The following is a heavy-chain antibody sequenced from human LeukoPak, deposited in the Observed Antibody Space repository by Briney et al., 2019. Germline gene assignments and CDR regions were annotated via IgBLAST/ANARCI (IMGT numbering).Heavy chain of an antibody. J-gene: IGHJ4*02. CDR2: FYYSGST. CDR3: ASSYYYGSGSADY. D-gene: IGHD3-10*01. V-gene: IGHV4-39*07. CDR1: GGSISSPSSY. Sequence: SETLSLTCTISGGSISSPSSYRGWIRQPPGKGLEWIGSFYYSGSTYYNPSLKSRVTISVDTSKNQFSLKLSSVTAADTAVYYCASSYYYGSGSADYWGQGTLVTVSS.